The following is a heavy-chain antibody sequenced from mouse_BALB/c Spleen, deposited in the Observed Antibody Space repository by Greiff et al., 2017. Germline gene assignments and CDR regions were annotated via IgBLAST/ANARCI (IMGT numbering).Heavy chain of an antibody. V-gene: IGHV1-87*01. CDR1: GYTFTSYW. Sequence: QVHVKQSGAELARPGASVKLSCKASGYTFTSYWMQWVKQRPGQGLEWIGAIYPGDGDTRYTQKFKGKATLTADKSSSTAYMQLSSLASEDSAVYYCARGIYYGNYSDVWGAGTTVTVSS. CDR3: ARGIYYGNYSDV. J-gene: IGHJ1*01. D-gene: IGHD2-1*01. CDR2: IYPGDGDT.